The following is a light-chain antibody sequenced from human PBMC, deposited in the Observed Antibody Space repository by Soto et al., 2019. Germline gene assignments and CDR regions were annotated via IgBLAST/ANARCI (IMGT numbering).Light chain of an antibody. J-gene: IGKJ1*01. CDR2: GAA. Sequence: DIVLTQSPGTLSLSPGERATLSCRASQSVSSSLLAWYQQKPGQAPRLLIYGAASRATGIPDSFSGSGSGTDFTIIIIKLEPQEYAVYYCQQYYNTPWAFGLGTKVEIK. CDR3: QQYYNTPWA. CDR1: QSVSSSL. V-gene: IGKV3-20*01.